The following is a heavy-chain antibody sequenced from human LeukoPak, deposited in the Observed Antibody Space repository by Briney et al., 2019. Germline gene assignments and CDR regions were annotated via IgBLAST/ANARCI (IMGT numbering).Heavy chain of an antibody. CDR2: IDKTTYPT. D-gene: IGHD6-19*01. CDR1: EFIFSDYA. CDR3: AKFEGATIPGWFNDY. Sequence: PGGSLRLSCAASEFIFSDYAMGWVRQAPGKGLEWVSTIDKTTYPTFYADSVKGRFTISRDNSKNTPYLQMNSLRTEDTAVYCAKFEGATIPGWFNDYWGQGILVTVSS. J-gene: IGHJ4*02. V-gene: IGHV3-23*05.